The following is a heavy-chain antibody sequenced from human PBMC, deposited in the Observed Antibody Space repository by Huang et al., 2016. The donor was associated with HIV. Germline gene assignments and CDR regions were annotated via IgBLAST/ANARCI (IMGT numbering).Heavy chain of an antibody. CDR3: ARDIAIFGEPLDS. D-gene: IGHD3-3*01. CDR1: GVSVTRSPWY. V-gene: IGHV4-39*01. J-gene: IGHJ4*02. Sequence: QPRLQESGPGLVKPSETLSLTCTVSGVSVTRSPWYWVWVRPSPGKGLEWIAGINYEVSTYYKSSLKSRLTTSLDTSKNQFSLKLTSVTAADTAVYFCARDIAIFGEPLDSWGQGTAVTVSS. CDR2: INYEVST.